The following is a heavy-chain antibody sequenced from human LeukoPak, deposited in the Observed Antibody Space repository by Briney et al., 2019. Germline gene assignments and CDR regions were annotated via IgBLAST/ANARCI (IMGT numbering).Heavy chain of an antibody. V-gene: IGHV1-24*01. D-gene: IGHD1-7*01. Sequence: ASVTVSCTVSGYTLTELSMHWVRQAPGKGLEWMGGFDPEDGETIYAQKFQGRVTMTEDTSTDTAYMELSSLRSEDTAVYYCATTPGTTLFYFDYWGQGTLVTVSS. CDR2: FDPEDGET. J-gene: IGHJ4*02. CDR3: ATTPGTTLFYFDY. CDR1: GYTLTELS.